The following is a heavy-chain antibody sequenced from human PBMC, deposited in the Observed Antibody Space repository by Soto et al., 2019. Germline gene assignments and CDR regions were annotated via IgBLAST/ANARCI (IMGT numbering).Heavy chain of an antibody. CDR2: IYYSGST. D-gene: IGHD4-17*01. J-gene: IGHJ4*02. CDR3: ARDYGDYVDYFDY. Sequence: QLQLQESGPGLVKPSETLSLTCTVSGGSISSSSYYWGWIRQPPGKGLEWIGSIYYSGSTYYNPSLKSRVTISVDTSKNQFSLKLGSVTAADTAVYYCARDYGDYVDYFDYWGQGTLVTVSS. V-gene: IGHV4-39*02. CDR1: GGSISSSSYY.